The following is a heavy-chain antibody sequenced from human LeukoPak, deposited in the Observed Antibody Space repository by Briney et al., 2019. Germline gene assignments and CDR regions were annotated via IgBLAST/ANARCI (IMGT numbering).Heavy chain of an antibody. V-gene: IGHV3-48*01. J-gene: IGHJ3*02. CDR2: IRSRDGTV. CDR3: VRDHAYAFDI. Sequence: GGSLRLSCVASGFTFSYYSINWARQAPGKGLEWISYIRSRDGTVSYADSVKGRFTISTDTAESSLFLQMNGLSADDTAVYYRVRDHAYAFDIWGQGTMVTVSS. CDR1: GFTFSYYS.